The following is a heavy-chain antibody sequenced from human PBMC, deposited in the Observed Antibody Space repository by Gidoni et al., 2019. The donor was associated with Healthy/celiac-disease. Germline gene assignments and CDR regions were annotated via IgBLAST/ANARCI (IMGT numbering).Heavy chain of an antibody. CDR2: ISSSSSTI. CDR1: GFTFSSYS. J-gene: IGHJ6*02. V-gene: IGHV3-48*02. D-gene: IGHD2-2*01. CDR3: ARDHIVVVPAATYYYGMDV. Sequence: EVQLVESGGGLVQPGGSLRLSCAASGFTFSSYSMNWVRQAPGKGLEWVSYISSSSSTIYYADSVKGRFTISRDNAKNSLYLQMNSLRDEDTAVYYCARDHIVVVPAATYYYGMDVWGQGTTVTVSS.